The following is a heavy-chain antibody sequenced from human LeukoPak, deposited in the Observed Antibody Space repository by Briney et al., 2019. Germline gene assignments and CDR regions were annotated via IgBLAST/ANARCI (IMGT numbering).Heavy chain of an antibody. J-gene: IGHJ4*02. D-gene: IGHD1-26*01. V-gene: IGHV3-30-3*01. Sequence: GGSLRLSCAASGFTFSSYAMHWVRQAPGKGLEWVAVISYDGSNKYYADSVKGRFTISRDNTKNTLYLQMNSLRAEDTAVYYCASGPWELDYWGQGTLVTVSS. CDR2: ISYDGSNK. CDR3: ASGPWELDY. CDR1: GFTFSSYA.